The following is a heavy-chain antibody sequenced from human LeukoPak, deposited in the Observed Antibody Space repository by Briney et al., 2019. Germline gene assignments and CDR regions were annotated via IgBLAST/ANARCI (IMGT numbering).Heavy chain of an antibody. CDR3: AREGDGYNSPIDY. J-gene: IGHJ4*02. CDR2: INHSGST. D-gene: IGHD5-24*01. V-gene: IGHV4-39*07. CDR1: AGFVSNSNYY. Sequence: SETLSLTCTVSAGFVSNSNYYWGWIRQPPGKGLEWIGEINHSGSTNYNPSLKSRVTISVDTSKNQFSLKLSSVTAADTAVYYCAREGDGYNSPIDYWGQGTLVTVSS.